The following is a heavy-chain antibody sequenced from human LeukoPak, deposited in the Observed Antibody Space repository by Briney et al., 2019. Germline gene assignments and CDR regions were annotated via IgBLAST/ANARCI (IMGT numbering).Heavy chain of an antibody. CDR2: ISGSGGST. CDR1: GFTLSSYA. D-gene: IGHD3-22*01. J-gene: IGHJ4*02. CDR3: AKAQEITMIVVVNGGFDY. V-gene: IGHV3-23*01. Sequence: PGGSLRLSCAASGFTLSSYAMSWVRQAPGKGLEWVSAISGSGGSTYYADSVKGRFTISRDNSKNTLYLQMNSLRAEDTAVYYCAKAQEITMIVVVNGGFDYWGQGTLVTVSS.